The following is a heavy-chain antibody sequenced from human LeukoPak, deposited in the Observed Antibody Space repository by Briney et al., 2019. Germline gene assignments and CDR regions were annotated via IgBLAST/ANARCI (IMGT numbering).Heavy chain of an antibody. CDR2: IYYSGKT. CDR3: ARDPYQLDY. V-gene: IGHV4-38-2*02. J-gene: IGHJ4*02. CDR1: GYSISTGYY. Sequence: SETLSLTCTVSGYSISTGYYWDWIRQPPGKGLEWIGSIYYSGKTDYNPSLKSRVTISVETSKNQFSLKLSSVTAADTAVYYCARDPYQLDYWGQGTLVTVSS. D-gene: IGHD3-16*01.